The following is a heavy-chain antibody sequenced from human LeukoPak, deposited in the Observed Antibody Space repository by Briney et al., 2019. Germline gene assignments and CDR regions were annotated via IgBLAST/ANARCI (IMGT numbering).Heavy chain of an antibody. CDR3: SRGQLWLRGEGSGLDY. Sequence: PGGSLRLSCAASGFTFSTYSMTWVRQAPGKGLEWVGFIRSKPYGGTTEYAASVKGRFTISRDDSKSIAYLQMNSLKTEDTAVYYCSRGQLWLRGEGSGLDYWGQGTLVTVSS. J-gene: IGHJ4*02. CDR1: GFTFSTYS. CDR2: IRSKPYGGTT. V-gene: IGHV3-49*04. D-gene: IGHD5-18*01.